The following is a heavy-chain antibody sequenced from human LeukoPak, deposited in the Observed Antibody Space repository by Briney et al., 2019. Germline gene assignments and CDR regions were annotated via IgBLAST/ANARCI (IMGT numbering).Heavy chain of an antibody. D-gene: IGHD6-19*01. CDR3: ASWPVGWYGEDS. Sequence: GGSLRLSCAASGFTFSSYAMSWVRQAPGKGLEWVSSISSSSSYIYYADSVKGRFTISRDNAKNSLYLQMNSLRVEDTAVYYCASWPVGWYGEDSWGQGTLVTVSS. CDR1: GFTFSSYA. V-gene: IGHV3-21*04. CDR2: ISSSSSYI. J-gene: IGHJ4*02.